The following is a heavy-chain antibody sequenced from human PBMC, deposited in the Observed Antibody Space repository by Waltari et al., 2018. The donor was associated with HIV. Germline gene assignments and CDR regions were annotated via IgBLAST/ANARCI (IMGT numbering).Heavy chain of an antibody. CDR3: ARGTPLYGLDV. CDR2: IKDDGTEA. CDR1: GFTFGNTW. Sequence: EVILVESGGGLAKPGGSLRLSCAASGFTFGNTWMRWVRQAPGKGLEWVANIKDDGTEAYYLDSVKGRFTISRDNAKDSLSLQMNSLRAEDTAVYYCARGTPLYGLDVWGQGTTVTASS. J-gene: IGHJ6*02. V-gene: IGHV3-7*01. D-gene: IGHD2-15*01.